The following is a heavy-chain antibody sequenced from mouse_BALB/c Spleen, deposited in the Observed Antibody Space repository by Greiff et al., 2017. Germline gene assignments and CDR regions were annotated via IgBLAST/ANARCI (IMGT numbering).Heavy chain of an antibody. CDR2: ISSGGGST. J-gene: IGHJ2*01. CDR3: ARHGAGSHFDY. Sequence: VQLKESGGGLVKPGGSLKLSCAASGFAFSSYDMSWVRQTPEKRLEWVAYISSGGGSTYYPDTVKGRFTISRDNAKNTLYLQMSSLKSEDTAMYYCARHGAGSHFDYWGQGTTLTVSS. V-gene: IGHV5-12-1*01. CDR1: GFAFSSYD. D-gene: IGHD1-1*01.